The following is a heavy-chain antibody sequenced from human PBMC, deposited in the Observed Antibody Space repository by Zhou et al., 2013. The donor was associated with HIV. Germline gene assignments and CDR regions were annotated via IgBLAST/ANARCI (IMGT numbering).Heavy chain of an antibody. CDR3: TTTRQLEQPIENSFVV. D-gene: IGHD1-1*01. J-gene: IGHJ3*01. Sequence: QVQLVQSGAEVKKPGTSVKVSCKVSGHSVRDLSMHWVRQSPEKGLEWLGGFDPEDVMTLYAQKFEGRVSLTQDASSDTAYMSMSSLTSDDTAVYFCTTTRQLEQPIENSFVVWGQGTLVTVSS. CDR2: FDPEDVMT. CDR1: GHSVRDLS. V-gene: IGHV1-24*01.